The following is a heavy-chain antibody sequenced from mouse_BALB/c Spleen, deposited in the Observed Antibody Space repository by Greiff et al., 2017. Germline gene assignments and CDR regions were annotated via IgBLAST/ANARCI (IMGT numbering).Heavy chain of an antibody. D-gene: IGHD1-1*01. J-gene: IGHJ4*01. CDR3: ARSTYGRGAMDY. V-gene: IGHV14-3*02. Sequence: VQLKQSGAELVKPGASVKLSCTASGFNIKDTYMHWVKQRPEQGLEWIGRIDTANGNTKYDPKFQGKATITADTSSNTAYLQLSSLTSEDTAVYYCARSTYGRGAMDYWGQGTSVTVSS. CDR2: IDTANGNT. CDR1: GFNIKDTY.